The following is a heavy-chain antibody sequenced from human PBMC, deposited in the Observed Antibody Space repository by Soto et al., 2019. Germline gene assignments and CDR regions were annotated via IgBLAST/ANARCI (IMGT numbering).Heavy chain of an antibody. CDR3: ARWGNWKVADY. CDR2: IWYDGSDK. CDR1: GFTFSSHG. Sequence: QVQLVESGGGVVQPGRSLRLSCAASGFTFSSHGMHWVRQAPGKGLEWVAVIWYDGSDKYYADSVQGRFTISRDNSKNMLYLQMNSLRAEDTAVYHCARWGNWKVADYWGQGTLVTVSS. D-gene: IGHD1-1*01. V-gene: IGHV3-33*01. J-gene: IGHJ4*02.